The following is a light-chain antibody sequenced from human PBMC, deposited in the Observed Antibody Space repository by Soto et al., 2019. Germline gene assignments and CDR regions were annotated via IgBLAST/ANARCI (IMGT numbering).Light chain of an antibody. V-gene: IGLV4-69*01. Sequence: QSVLTQSPSASASLGASVKLTCTLSSGHSSYAIAWHQQQPEKGPRYLMKLNSDGSHSKGDGIPDRFSGSSSGAERYLTISSLQSEDEADYYCQTLGTGIRVFGGGTKLTVL. CDR2: LNSDGSH. CDR1: SGHSSYA. J-gene: IGLJ3*02. CDR3: QTLGTGIRV.